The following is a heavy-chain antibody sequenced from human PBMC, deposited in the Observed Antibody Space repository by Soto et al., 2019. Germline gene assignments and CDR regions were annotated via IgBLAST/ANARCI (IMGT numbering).Heavy chain of an antibody. CDR1: GFTFINYA. CDR2: IDRSGART. Sequence: GVSLRLSCAASGFTFINYAMNWVRQAPGKGLEWVASIDRSGARTFYADSVKGRFTISRDNAKNSLYLQMNSLSAEDTAVYYCTREVQPVIRREYDYWGQGTLVTVSS. V-gene: IGHV3-21*01. J-gene: IGHJ4*02. CDR3: TREVQPVIRREYDY.